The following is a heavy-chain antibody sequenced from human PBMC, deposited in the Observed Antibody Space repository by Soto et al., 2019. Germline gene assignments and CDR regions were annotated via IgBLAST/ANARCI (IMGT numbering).Heavy chain of an antibody. J-gene: IGHJ4*02. V-gene: IGHV4-30-4*01. CDR1: GGSVSSGGYL. CDR3: ARGPSADKIAF. D-gene: IGHD3-3*01. Sequence: QVQLQESGPGLVEPSQTLSLTCTVSGGSVSSGGYLWSWIRQPPGEGLEWIGHIYNSGSTYSNPSTRGRATISVDTSTSQFSLKLSSVTAADTAVYYCARGPSADKIAFWGQGTLVTVSS. CDR2: IYNSGST.